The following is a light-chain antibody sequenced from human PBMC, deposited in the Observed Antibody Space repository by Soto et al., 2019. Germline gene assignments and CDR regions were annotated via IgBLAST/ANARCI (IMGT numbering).Light chain of an antibody. CDR3: NSYTGSSTYV. V-gene: IGLV2-14*01. CDR2: DVS. CDR1: STDVGSYNY. Sequence: QSALTQPASVSGSPGQSITISCTGTSTDVGSYNYVSWYQQHPGKAPKLMIYDVSNRPSGVSNRFSGSKSGNTASLTISGLQAEDEADYYCNSYTGSSTYVFGTGTKLTVL. J-gene: IGLJ1*01.